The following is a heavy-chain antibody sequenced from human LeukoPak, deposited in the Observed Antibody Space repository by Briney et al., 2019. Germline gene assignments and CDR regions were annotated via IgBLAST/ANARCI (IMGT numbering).Heavy chain of an antibody. D-gene: IGHD5-18*01. J-gene: IGHJ4*02. CDR2: IRYDGSNK. CDR1: GFTFSSYG. Sequence: GGSLRLSCAASGFTFSSYGMHWVHQAPGKGLEWVAFIRYDGSNKYYADSVKGRFTISRDNSKNTLYLQMNSLRAEDTAVYYCAKEGSYSWIQLWFYFDYWGQGTLVTVSS. V-gene: IGHV3-30*02. CDR3: AKEGSYSWIQLWFYFDY.